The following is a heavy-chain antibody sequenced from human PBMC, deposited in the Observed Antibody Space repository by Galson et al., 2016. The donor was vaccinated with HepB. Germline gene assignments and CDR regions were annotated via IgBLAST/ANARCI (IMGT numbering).Heavy chain of an antibody. CDR2: VRVFDGHT. CDR1: GCTFATHG. V-gene: IGHV1-18*01. Sequence: SVKVSCKASGCTFATHGISWVRQAPGEGLEWMGWVRVFDGHTDYAQKFQDRVSMTTDTSTNTAYMELRSLRYDDTAIYFCAREQSSSWSPFDYWGQGTLVAVSS. CDR3: AREQSSSWSPFDY. D-gene: IGHD6-13*01. J-gene: IGHJ4*02.